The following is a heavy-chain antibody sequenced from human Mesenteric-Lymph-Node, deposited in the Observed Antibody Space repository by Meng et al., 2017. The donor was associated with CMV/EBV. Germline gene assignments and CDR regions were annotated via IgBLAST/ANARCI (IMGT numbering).Heavy chain of an antibody. Sequence: RAASGFTVSSNYMSWVRQAPGKGLEWVSVIYSGGSTYYADSVKGRFTISRDNSKNTLYLQMNSLRAEDTAVYYCASNIAVAGTGLDYWGQGTLVTVSS. CDR3: ASNIAVAGTGLDY. J-gene: IGHJ4*02. D-gene: IGHD6-19*01. V-gene: IGHV3-53*01. CDR1: GFTVSSNY. CDR2: IYSGGST.